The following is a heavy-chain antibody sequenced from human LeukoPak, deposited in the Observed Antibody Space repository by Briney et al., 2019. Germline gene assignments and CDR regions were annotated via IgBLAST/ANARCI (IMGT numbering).Heavy chain of an antibody. V-gene: IGHV3-13*04. CDR2: IGFGGDT. CDR1: GFTFSSND. Sequence: GGSLRLSCAASGFTFSSNDMHWVRQPKGKGLEWVSGIGFGGDTYYSGSVKGRFTISRDNAKNSLYLQMNSLRAGDTAVYYCTRGGRSAPFDYWGQGTLVAVSS. CDR3: TRGGRSAPFDY. D-gene: IGHD1-26*01. J-gene: IGHJ4*02.